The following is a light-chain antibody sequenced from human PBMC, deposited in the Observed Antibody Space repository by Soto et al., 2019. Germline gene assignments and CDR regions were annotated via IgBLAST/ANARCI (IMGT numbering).Light chain of an antibody. V-gene: IGLV2-14*02. Sequence: QSALTQPASVSGSPGQSITISCTGSSSDVGTYDLVSWYQHHPGAAPKLMIYEATRRPSGISNRFSGSKSGNTASLTISGLQAEDEADYYCSSSTSTTTLVFGGGTKLTVL. J-gene: IGLJ3*02. CDR2: EAT. CDR3: SSSTSTTTLV. CDR1: SSDVGTYDL.